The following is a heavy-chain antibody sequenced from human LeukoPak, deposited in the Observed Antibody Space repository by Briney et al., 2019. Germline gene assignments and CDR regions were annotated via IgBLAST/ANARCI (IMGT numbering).Heavy chain of an antibody. CDR1: GGSISSSSYY. Sequence: PSETLSLTCTVSGGSISSSSYYWGWIRQPPGKGLEWLGSIYYSGSTYYNPSLKGRVTISVDTSKNQFSLKLSSVTAADTAVYYCARDRLWFGRGGFFDYWGQGTLVTVSS. D-gene: IGHD3-10*01. J-gene: IGHJ4*02. CDR3: ARDRLWFGRGGFFDY. CDR2: IYYSGST. V-gene: IGHV4-39*07.